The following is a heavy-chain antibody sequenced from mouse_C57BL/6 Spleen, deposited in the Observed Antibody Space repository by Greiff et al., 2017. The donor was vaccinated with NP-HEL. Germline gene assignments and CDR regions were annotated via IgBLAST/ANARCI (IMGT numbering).Heavy chain of an antibody. CDR1: GYTFTDYY. CDR3: TTMITTGYYFDY. J-gene: IGHJ2*01. D-gene: IGHD2-4*01. Sequence: QVQLQQSGPELVKPGASVKISCKASGYTFTDYYINWVKQRPGQGLEWIGWIFPGSGSTYYNEKFKGKATLTVDKSSSTAYMLLSSLTSEDSAVYFCTTMITTGYYFDYWGQGTTLTVSS. V-gene: IGHV1-75*01. CDR2: IFPGSGST.